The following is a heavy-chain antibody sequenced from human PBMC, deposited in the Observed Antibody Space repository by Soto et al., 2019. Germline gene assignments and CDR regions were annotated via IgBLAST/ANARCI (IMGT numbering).Heavy chain of an antibody. CDR2: IYYSGST. CDR3: ARQLYWKDFQGYYYYGMDV. J-gene: IGHJ6*02. CDR1: GGSISSSSYY. Sequence: SETLSLTCTVSGGSISSSSYYCGWIRQPPGKGLEWIGSIYYSGSTYYNPSLKSRVTISVDTSKNQFSLKLSSVTAADTAVYYCARQLYWKDFQGYYYYGMDVWGQGTTVTVSS. D-gene: IGHD2-15*01. V-gene: IGHV4-39*01.